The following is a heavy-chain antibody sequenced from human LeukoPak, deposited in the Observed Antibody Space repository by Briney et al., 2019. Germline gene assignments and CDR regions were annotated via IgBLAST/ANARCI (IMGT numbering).Heavy chain of an antibody. D-gene: IGHD1-1*01. CDR2: MNPNSGNT. CDR1: GYTFTSYD. V-gene: IGHV1-8*03. J-gene: IGHJ6*03. Sequence: ASVKVSCKASGYTFTSYDINWVRQATGQGLEWMGWMNPNSGNTGYAQKFQGRVTITRNTSISTAYMELSSLRSEDTAVYYCARGGRLSGRRPYYYYYMDVWGKGTTVTVSS. CDR3: ARGGRLSGRRPYYYYYMDV.